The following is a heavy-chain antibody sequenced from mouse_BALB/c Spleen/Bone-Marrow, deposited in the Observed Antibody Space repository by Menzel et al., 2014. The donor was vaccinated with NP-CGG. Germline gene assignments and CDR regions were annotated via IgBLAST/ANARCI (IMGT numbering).Heavy chain of an antibody. CDR2: IYPGDGDT. CDR1: GYAFSSYW. D-gene: IGHD1-1*01. V-gene: IGHV1-80*01. J-gene: IGHJ4*01. CDR3: ARWITTVVAPYVMDY. Sequence: QVQLQQSGAELVRPGSSVKISCKASGYAFSSYWMNWVKQRPGQGLEWIGQIYPGDGDTNYNGKFKGKATLTADKSSSSTYKHLSSLTSEDSAVYFCARWITTVVAPYVMDYWGQGTSVTVS.